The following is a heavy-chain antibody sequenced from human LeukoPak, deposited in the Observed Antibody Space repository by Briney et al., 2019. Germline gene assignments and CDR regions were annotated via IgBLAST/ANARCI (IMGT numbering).Heavy chain of an antibody. CDR3: ARDRITMVRGVWNWFDP. Sequence: ASVKVSCKASGGTFSSYAISWVRQAPGQGLEWMGRIIPIFGTANYAQKFQGRVTITTDESTSTAYMELSSLRSEDTAVYYCARDRITMVRGVWNWFDPWGQGTLVTVSS. CDR1: GGTFSSYA. J-gene: IGHJ5*02. CDR2: IIPIFGTA. D-gene: IGHD3-10*01. V-gene: IGHV1-69*05.